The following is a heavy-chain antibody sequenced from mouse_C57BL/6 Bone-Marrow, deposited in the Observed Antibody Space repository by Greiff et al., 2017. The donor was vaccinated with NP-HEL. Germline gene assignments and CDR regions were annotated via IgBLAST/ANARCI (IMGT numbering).Heavy chain of an antibody. V-gene: IGHV1-64*01. CDR1: GYTFTSYW. J-gene: IGHJ2*01. D-gene: IGHD1-1*01. CDR3: ARSWDYGSSWGDY. Sequence: VKLKQPGAELVKPGASVKLSCKASGYTFTSYWMHWVKQRPGQGLEWIGMIHPNSGSTNYNEKFKRKATLTVDKSSSTAYMQLSSLTSEDSAVYYCARSWDYGSSWGDYWGQGTTLTVSS. CDR2: IHPNSGST.